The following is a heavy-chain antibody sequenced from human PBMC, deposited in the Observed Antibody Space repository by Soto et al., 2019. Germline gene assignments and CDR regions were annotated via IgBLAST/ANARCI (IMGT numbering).Heavy chain of an antibody. D-gene: IGHD6-19*01. CDR1: GYTFTSYG. CDR3: ARDLAVGLVDY. V-gene: IGHV1-18*01. Sequence: QVQLVQSGAEVKKPGASVKVSCKASGYTFTSYGISWVRQAPGEGLEWMGWTSAYNGNTKYAQKIQGRVTMNTDTSTSTTCMELRSLRADDTAVYYCARDLAVGLVDYWGQGSLVTVSS. J-gene: IGHJ4*02. CDR2: TSAYNGNT.